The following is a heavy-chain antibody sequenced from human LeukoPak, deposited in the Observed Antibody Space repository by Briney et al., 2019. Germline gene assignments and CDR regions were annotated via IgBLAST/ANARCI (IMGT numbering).Heavy chain of an antibody. CDR2: INPYSGGT. CDR1: GYTFTSYY. Sequence: ASVKVSCKASGYTFTSYYMHWVRQAPGQGLEWMGWINPYSGGTNYAQHFQGRVTMTRDTSITTAYMELSSLRSDDTAVYYCARDKSDDFDIWGQGTMVTVSS. CDR3: ARDKSDDFDI. V-gene: IGHV1-2*02. J-gene: IGHJ3*02.